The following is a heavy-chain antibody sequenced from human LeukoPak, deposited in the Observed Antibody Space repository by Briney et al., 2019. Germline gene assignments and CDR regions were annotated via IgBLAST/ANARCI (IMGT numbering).Heavy chain of an antibody. Sequence: SVKVSCKASGGTFSSYAISWVRQAPGQGLEWMGGIIPVFGTANYAQKFQGRVTITTDESTSTAYMELSSLRSEDTAVYYCARVAYYDFWMTGTWFDPWGQGTLVTVSS. V-gene: IGHV1-69*05. D-gene: IGHD3-3*01. CDR1: GGTFSSYA. CDR3: ARVAYYDFWMTGTWFDP. CDR2: IIPVFGTA. J-gene: IGHJ5*02.